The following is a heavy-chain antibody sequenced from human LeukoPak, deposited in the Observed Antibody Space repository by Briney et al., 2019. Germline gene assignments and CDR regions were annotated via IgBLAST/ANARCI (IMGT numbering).Heavy chain of an antibody. CDR3: ARDNADYASGGDWFDP. V-gene: IGHV4-59*01. CDR1: GGSISGYY. CDR2: VYHSGGT. J-gene: IGHJ5*02. Sequence: SETLSLTCTVSGGSISGYYWTWIRQPPGKGLEWIGYVYHSGGTSYNPSLKSRVTIAVDTSKNQFSLKLTSVTAADAAVYYCARDNADYASGGDWFDPWGQGTLVTVSS. D-gene: IGHD3-10*01.